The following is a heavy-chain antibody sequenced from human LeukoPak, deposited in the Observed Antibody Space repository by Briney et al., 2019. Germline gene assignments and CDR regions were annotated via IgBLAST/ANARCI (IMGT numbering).Heavy chain of an antibody. J-gene: IGHJ5*02. CDR3: ARVVVCSSTSCYGEGGPNWFDP. V-gene: IGHV4-38-2*01. CDR1: GYSISSGYY. CDR2: TYHSGST. Sequence: SETLSLTCAVSGYSISSGYYWGWIRQPPGKGLEWIGSTYHSGSTYYNPSLKSRVTISVDTSKNQFSLKLSSVTAADTAVYYCARVVVCSSTSCYGEGGPNWFDPWGQGTLVTVSS. D-gene: IGHD2-2*01.